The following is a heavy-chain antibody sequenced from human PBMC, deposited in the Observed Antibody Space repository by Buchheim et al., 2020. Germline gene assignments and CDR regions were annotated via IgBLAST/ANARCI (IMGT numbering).Heavy chain of an antibody. V-gene: IGHV3-7*01. J-gene: IGHJ6*03. CDR1: GFTFSSYW. CDR2: IKQDGSEK. Sequence: EVQLVESGGGLVQPGGSLRLSCAASGFTFSSYWMSWVRQAPGKGLEWVANIKQDGSEKYYVDSVKGRFTISRDNAKNSLYLQMDSLGAEDTAVYYCARKGGAYYYGSGSGDYYMDVWGKGTT. D-gene: IGHD3-10*01. CDR3: ARKGGAYYYGSGSGDYYMDV.